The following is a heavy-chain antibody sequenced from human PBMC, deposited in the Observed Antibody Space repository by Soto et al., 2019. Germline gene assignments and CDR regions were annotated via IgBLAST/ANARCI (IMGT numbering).Heavy chain of an antibody. CDR3: ARDRGGVGWWFDL. J-gene: IGHJ2*01. D-gene: IGHD2-15*01. CDR1: GGAISTYS. V-gene: IGHV4-59*01. Sequence: VQLQESGPRLVKPSETLSLTCVVSGGAISTYSWSWIRQTPGKGLEWIANIHYTGTTNYNPSLKSRVTISVDTCNNQSSLRLTSVNAADTAIYFCARDRGGVGWWFDLWGRGTLVTVAS. CDR2: IHYTGTT.